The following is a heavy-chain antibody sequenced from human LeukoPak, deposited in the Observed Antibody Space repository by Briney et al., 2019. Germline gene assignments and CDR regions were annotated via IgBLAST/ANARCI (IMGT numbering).Heavy chain of an antibody. CDR1: GYSISSGYY. D-gene: IGHD5-18*01. CDR3: ARVVTAIYYYYYYMDV. J-gene: IGHJ6*03. Sequence: PSETLSLTCAVSGYSISSGYYWSWIRQPPGKGLEWIWEINHSGSTNYKPSIKGRVTISVDTSKNQFSLKLSSVTAADTAVYYCARVVTAIYYYYYYMDVWGKGTTVTVSS. V-gene: IGHV4-34*01. CDR2: INHSGST.